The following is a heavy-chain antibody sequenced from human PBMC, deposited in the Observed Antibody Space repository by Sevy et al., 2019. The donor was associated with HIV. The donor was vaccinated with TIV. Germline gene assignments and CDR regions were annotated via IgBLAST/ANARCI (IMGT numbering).Heavy chain of an antibody. V-gene: IGHV3-66*01. CDR2: IHSDDTT. CDR3: ARGKSGYGYALNY. Sequence: GGSLRLSCAASGFTVNSNYMTWVRQAPGKGLGGVSVIHSDDTTYHADSVKDRFTISRDNFKNTLYLHMSSLRAEDTAVYYCARGKSGYGYALNYWGQGTLVTVS. D-gene: IGHD5-18*01. CDR1: GFTVNSNY. J-gene: IGHJ4*02.